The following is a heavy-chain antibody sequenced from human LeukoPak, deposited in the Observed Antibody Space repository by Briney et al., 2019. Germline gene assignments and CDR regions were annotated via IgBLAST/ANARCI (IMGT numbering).Heavy chain of an antibody. J-gene: IGHJ4*02. CDR3: AGDPYYYGSGSYYED. Sequence: GASVKVSCKASGGTFSSYAISWVRQAPGQGLEWMGGIIPIFGTANYAQKFQGRVTITADESTSTAYMELSSLRSEDTAVYYCAGDPYYYGSGSYYEDWGQGTLVTVSS. D-gene: IGHD3-10*01. CDR1: GGTFSSYA. V-gene: IGHV1-69*13. CDR2: IIPIFGTA.